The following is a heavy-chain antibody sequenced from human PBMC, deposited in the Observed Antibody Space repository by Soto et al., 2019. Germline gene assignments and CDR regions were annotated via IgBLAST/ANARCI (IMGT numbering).Heavy chain of an antibody. J-gene: IGHJ5*02. V-gene: IGHV1-8*01. Sequence: ASVKVSCKASGYTFTTYDINWVRQATGQGLEYLGWMSPNSGNTGYVQKFQGRVTMTWDTSITTAYMELSSLRSEDTAVYFCARGVKHGAYSRWFDPCGQGTLVTVS. CDR2: MSPNSGNT. CDR3: ARGVKHGAYSRWFDP. CDR1: GYTFTTYD. D-gene: IGHD4-17*01.